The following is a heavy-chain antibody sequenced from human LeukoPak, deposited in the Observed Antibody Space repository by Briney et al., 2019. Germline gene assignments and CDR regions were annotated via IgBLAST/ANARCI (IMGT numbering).Heavy chain of an antibody. Sequence: ASVKVSCKASGYTFTSYYMHWVRQAPGQGLEWMGWINPNSGGTNYAQKFQGRVTMTRDTSISTAYMELSRLRSDDTAVYYCARASSGTENSRITIFGVVTLYYMDVWGKGTTVTVSS. V-gene: IGHV1-2*02. D-gene: IGHD3-3*01. CDR3: ARASSGTENSRITIFGVVTLYYMDV. CDR2: INPNSGGT. CDR1: GYTFTSYY. J-gene: IGHJ6*03.